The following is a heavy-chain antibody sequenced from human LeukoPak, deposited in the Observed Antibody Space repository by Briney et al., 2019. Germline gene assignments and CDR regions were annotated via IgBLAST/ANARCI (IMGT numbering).Heavy chain of an antibody. J-gene: IGHJ3*02. CDR1: GFTFSSYA. D-gene: IGHD3-9*01. Sequence: GGSLRLSCAASGFTFSSYAMSWVRQAPGKGLEWVSAISGSGVSTYYADSVEGRFTISRDNSKNTLYLQMNSLRAEDTAVYYCAKDRGRYYDIPTYAFDIWGQGTMVTVSS. CDR3: AKDRGRYYDIPTYAFDI. CDR2: ISGSGVST. V-gene: IGHV3-23*01.